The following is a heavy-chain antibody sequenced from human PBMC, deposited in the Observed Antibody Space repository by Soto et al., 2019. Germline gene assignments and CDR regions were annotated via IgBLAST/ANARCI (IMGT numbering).Heavy chain of an antibody. CDR3: ARGPDY. V-gene: IGHV4-30-2*01. J-gene: IGHJ4*02. Sequence: QLQLLESGSGLVTPSQTLSLTCAVSGGSISRGGYSWGWIRQPPGKGLEWIGYIYHSVSTYYNPSLKSRVTISVDRSKNQFSLRLSSVTAADTAVYYCARGPDYWGQGTLVTVSS. CDR2: IYHSVST. CDR1: GGSISRGGYS.